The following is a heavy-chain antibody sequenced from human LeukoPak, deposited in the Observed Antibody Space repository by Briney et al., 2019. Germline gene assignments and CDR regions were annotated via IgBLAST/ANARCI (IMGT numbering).Heavy chain of an antibody. D-gene: IGHD6-19*01. Sequence: ASVKVSCKASGYTFTSYGISWVRQAPGQGLEWMGWISAYNGNTNYAQKLQGRVTMTTDTSTSTAYMELRSLRSDDTAVYYCARDRGIAVVGGTSEYWGQGTLVTVSS. V-gene: IGHV1-18*01. CDR2: ISAYNGNT. CDR3: ARDRGIAVVGGTSEY. J-gene: IGHJ4*02. CDR1: GYTFTSYG.